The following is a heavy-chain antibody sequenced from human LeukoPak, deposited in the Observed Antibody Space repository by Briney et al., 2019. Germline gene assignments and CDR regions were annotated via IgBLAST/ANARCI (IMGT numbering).Heavy chain of an antibody. D-gene: IGHD2-21*02. CDR3: ARLQSDTSLFDP. Sequence: SETLSLTCAMHSESSGGDDWTWIRQPPGKGLEWIGMIFYSGSAYYTPSLRGRVTLSADTSRNQFSLNLISVTAADTGVYFCARLQSDTSLFDPWGQGTLVTVSS. CDR2: IFYSGSA. CDR1: SESSGGDD. V-gene: IGHV4-34*12. J-gene: IGHJ5*02.